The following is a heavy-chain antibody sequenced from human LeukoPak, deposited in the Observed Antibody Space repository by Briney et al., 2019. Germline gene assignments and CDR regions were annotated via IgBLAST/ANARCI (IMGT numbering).Heavy chain of an antibody. D-gene: IGHD3-22*01. CDR2: INPSGGST. V-gene: IGHV1-46*01. CDR3: ARDAYYYDSSGYCAFDI. Sequence: ASVKVSCKASGYTFTSYYMHWVRQAPGQGLEWMGIINPSGGSTSYAQKFQGRVTMTRDTSTSTVYMELSSLRSEDTAVYYCARDAYYYDSSGYCAFDIWGQGTMVTVSS. CDR1: GYTFTSYY. J-gene: IGHJ3*02.